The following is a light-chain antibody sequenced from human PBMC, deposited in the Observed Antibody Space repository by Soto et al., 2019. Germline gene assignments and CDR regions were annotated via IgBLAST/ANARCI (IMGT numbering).Light chain of an antibody. CDR2: DAS. CDR1: QSVSSY. Sequence: EIVLTQSPATLSLSPGERATLSCRASQSVSSYLAWYQQKPGHAPRLLIYDASNRATGIPARFSGSGSGTDFMITISVRDSDDLAVYYCQLRSKWPPTFGPGTKLDIK. J-gene: IGKJ3*01. CDR3: QLRSKWPPT. V-gene: IGKV3-11*01.